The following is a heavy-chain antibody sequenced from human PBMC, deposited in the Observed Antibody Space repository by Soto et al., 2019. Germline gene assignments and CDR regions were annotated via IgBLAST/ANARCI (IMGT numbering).Heavy chain of an antibody. CDR2: IIPMFSTP. D-gene: IGHD3-9*01. J-gene: IGHJ6*02. CDR1: GGNLRSEA. CDR3: ARAQFSDILTADDYGMDV. V-gene: IGHV1-69*13. Sequence: SVKVSCKASGGNLRSEAISWVRQAPGHGLEWMGRIIPMFSTPHYAQKFQGRVTIIADESTTTVNMEMRGLTYEDTAVYYCARAQFSDILTADDYGMDVWGQGTSVTVSS.